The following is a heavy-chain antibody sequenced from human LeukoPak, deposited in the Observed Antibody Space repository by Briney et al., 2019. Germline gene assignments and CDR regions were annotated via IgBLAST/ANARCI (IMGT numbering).Heavy chain of an antibody. D-gene: IGHD3-22*01. V-gene: IGHV1-2*04. J-gene: IGHJ6*02. Sequence: ASVKVSCKASGYTFTGYYMHWVRQAPGQGLEWMGWINPNSGGTNYAQKFQGWVTMTRDTSISTAYMELRRLRSDDTSVYYCARHGTRIVVPHPQRGYYYGMDVWGQGTTVTVSS. CDR2: INPNSGGT. CDR1: GYTFTGYY. CDR3: ARHGTRIVVPHPQRGYYYGMDV.